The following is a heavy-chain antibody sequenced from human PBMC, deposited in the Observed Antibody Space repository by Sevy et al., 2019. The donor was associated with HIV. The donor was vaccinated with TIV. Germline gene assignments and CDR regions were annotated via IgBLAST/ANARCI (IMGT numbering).Heavy chain of an antibody. V-gene: IGHV3-33*06. J-gene: IGHJ4*02. D-gene: IGHD2-21*01. CDR1: GFTFSSNG. Sequence: GGSLRLSCAASGFTFSSNGMHWVRQAPGKGLEWVAGIFYDGNYKYYADSVKGRFSISRDNSEITLYVQMDSLRVEDTDVYYCVKESGRDWYFDYWGQGTLVTVSS. CDR2: IFYDGNYK. CDR3: VKESGRDWYFDY.